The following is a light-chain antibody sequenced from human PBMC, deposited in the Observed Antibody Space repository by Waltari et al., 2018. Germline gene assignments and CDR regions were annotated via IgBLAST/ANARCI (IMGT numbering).Light chain of an antibody. CDR1: QSLVHSDGNTY. CDR3: MQGTHWPLYT. V-gene: IGKV2-30*02. CDR2: KVS. J-gene: IGKJ2*01. Sequence: DVVMTQSPLSLPVTLGQPASISCRSSQSLVHSDGNTYLNWFQQRPGQSPRRLIYKVSNRGSGVPDRFGGSGSGTDFTLKISRVEAEDVGVYYCMQGTHWPLYTFGQGTKLEIK.